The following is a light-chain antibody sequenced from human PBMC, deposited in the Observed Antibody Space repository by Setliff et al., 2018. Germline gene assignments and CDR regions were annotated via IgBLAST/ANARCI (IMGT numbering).Light chain of an antibody. V-gene: IGKV2-24*01. CDR2: KVS. CDR1: QSLVHSDGNTH. Sequence: DIVMTQTPLSSPVTLGQPASISCRSSQSLVHSDGNTHLSWLQQRPGQPPRLLIYKVSSRFSGVPDRFSGSGAGTDFTLNISRVEAEDVGVYYCMQATQFPRTFGGGTKVDIK. J-gene: IGKJ4*01. CDR3: MQATQFPRT.